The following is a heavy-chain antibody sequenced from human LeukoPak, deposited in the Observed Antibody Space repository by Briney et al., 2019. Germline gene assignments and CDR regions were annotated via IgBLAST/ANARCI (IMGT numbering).Heavy chain of an antibody. CDR3: ASFTLTYNPADY. V-gene: IGHV4-34*01. D-gene: IGHD1-1*01. J-gene: IGHJ4*02. Sequence: MPSETLSLTCAVYGESLSGFYWTWIRQPPGKGLEWIGEIDHSGDTNYNPSLRSRLTMSIDPSKRQFSLKLNSVTAADTAVYYCASFTLTYNPADYWGPGNMVTVSS. CDR1: GESLSGFY. CDR2: IDHSGDT.